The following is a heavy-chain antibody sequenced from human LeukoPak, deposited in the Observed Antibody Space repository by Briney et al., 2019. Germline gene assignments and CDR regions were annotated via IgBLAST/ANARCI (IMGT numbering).Heavy chain of an antibody. CDR1: GYTFTGYY. Sequence: ASVKVSCKASGYTFTGYYMHWVRQAPGQGLEWMGRINPNSGGTNYAQKFQGRVTMTRDPSISTAYMELSRLRSDDTAVYYCARDPYYDFWSGYYNWGQGTLVTVS. CDR3: ARDPYYDFWSGYYN. V-gene: IGHV1-2*06. CDR2: INPNSGGT. J-gene: IGHJ4*02. D-gene: IGHD3-3*01.